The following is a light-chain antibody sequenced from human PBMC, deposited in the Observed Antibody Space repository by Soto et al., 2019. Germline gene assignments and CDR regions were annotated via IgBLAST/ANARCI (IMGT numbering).Light chain of an antibody. CDR1: QSISSW. J-gene: IGKJ1*01. V-gene: IGKV1-5*01. CDR2: DAS. CDR3: QQGWT. Sequence: DIQMTQSPSTLPASVGDRVTITCRASQSISSWLAWYQQKPGKAPKLLIYDASSLESGVPSRFSGSGSGTEFTLTISSLQPDDFATYYCQQGWTFGQGTKV.